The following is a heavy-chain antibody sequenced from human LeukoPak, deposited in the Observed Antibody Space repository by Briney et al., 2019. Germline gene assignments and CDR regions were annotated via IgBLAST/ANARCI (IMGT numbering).Heavy chain of an antibody. CDR1: GFTFGDYA. D-gene: IGHD3-10*01. V-gene: IGHV3-49*04. Sequence: GGSLRLSCTASGFTFGDYAMSWVRQAPGKGLEWVGFIRSKAYGGTTEYAASVKGRFTISRDDSNSIAYLQMNSLKTEDTAVYYCTTPYYYGSGSHRGYYFDYWGQGTLVTVSS. CDR2: IRSKAYGGTT. CDR3: TTPYYYGSGSHRGYYFDY. J-gene: IGHJ4*02.